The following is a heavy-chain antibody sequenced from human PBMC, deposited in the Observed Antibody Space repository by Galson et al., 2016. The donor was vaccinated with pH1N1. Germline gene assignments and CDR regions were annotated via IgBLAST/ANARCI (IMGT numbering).Heavy chain of an antibody. CDR2: INPNNGDT. J-gene: IGHJ4*02. V-gene: IGHV1-2*06. D-gene: IGHD3-22*01. CDR1: EYTFIGYY. Sequence: SVKVSCKASEYTFIGYYIHWMRQAPGHGLAWMGRINPNNGDTHYAQNFQGRVTMTRDTSISTAYMELSSLRSDDTAVYYCARVNTYDSSGYYPFDYWGQGTQVTVSS. CDR3: ARVNTYDSSGYYPFDY.